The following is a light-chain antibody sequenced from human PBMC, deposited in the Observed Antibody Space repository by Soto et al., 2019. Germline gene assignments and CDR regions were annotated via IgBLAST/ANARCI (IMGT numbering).Light chain of an antibody. CDR3: CSYAGSYTLWV. J-gene: IGLJ3*02. CDR2: DVS. Sequence: QSVLTQPRSVSGSPGQSVTISCTGTSSDVGAYNYVSWYQQHPGNAPKLIIYDVSKRPSGVPDRFSGSKSGNTASLTIPGLQADDEADYYCCSYAGSYTLWVFGGGTKLTVL. V-gene: IGLV2-11*01. CDR1: SSDVGAYNY.